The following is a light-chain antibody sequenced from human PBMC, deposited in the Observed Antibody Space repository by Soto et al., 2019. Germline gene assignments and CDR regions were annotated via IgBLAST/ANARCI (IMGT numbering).Light chain of an antibody. CDR2: EVS. CDR1: SSDIGVYDY. CDR3: TSYTSSSTLYV. J-gene: IGLJ1*01. V-gene: IGLV2-14*01. Sequence: QSVLTQPASVSGSPGQSITISCTGTSSDIGVYDYVSWYQQHPGKAPKLIIYEVSNRPSGVSHRFSGSKSGNTASLTISGLQAEDEADYYCTSYTSSSTLYVFGTGTKVTVL.